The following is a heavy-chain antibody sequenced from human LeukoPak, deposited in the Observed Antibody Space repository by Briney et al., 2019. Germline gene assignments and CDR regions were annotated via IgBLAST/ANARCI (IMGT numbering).Heavy chain of an antibody. J-gene: IGHJ4*02. Sequence: ASVKVSCKASGYTFTGYFIHWVRQAPGQGLEWMGWINPKSGGTNYAQKFQGRVTMTRDTSISTAYMELSRLRSDDTAVYYCAPSAAEYYFDYWGREPWSPSPQ. CDR3: APSAAEYYFDY. V-gene: IGHV1-2*02. D-gene: IGHD2-15*01. CDR1: GYTFTGYF. CDR2: INPKSGGT.